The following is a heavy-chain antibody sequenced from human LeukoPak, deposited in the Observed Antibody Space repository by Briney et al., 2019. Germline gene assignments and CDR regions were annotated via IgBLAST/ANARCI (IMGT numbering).Heavy chain of an antibody. J-gene: IGHJ4*02. D-gene: IGHD5-18*01. V-gene: IGHV4-31*03. CDR1: GGSISSGGYN. Sequence: SETLSLTCTVSGGSISSGGYNWSWIRQHPGKGLEWIGYIYYSGSTYYNPSLKSRVTISADTSKNQFSLKLSSVTAADTAVYYCARGWGHSYGQFDYWGQGTLVIVSS. CDR2: IYYSGST. CDR3: ARGWGHSYGQFDY.